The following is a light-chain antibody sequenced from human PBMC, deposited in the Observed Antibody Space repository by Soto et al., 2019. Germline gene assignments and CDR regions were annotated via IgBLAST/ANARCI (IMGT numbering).Light chain of an antibody. CDR2: EVV. Sequence: QSALTQPPSASGSPGQSVTISCTGTKSDIGVYDFVSWYQHHPGKAPRLIIYEVVQRPSGVPDRFSGSKSGNTASLTVSGLQAADEADYFCSSYSISTAYLFGTGTKVTVL. CDR3: SSYSISTAYL. CDR1: KSDIGVYDF. J-gene: IGLJ1*01. V-gene: IGLV2-8*01.